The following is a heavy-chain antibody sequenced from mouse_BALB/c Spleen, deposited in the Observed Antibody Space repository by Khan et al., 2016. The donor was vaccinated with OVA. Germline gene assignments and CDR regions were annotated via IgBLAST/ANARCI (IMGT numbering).Heavy chain of an antibody. V-gene: IGHV1-20*02. CDR1: GYSFTGYF. CDR3: TRIYRSDFDY. J-gene: IGHJ2*01. D-gene: IGHD1-1*01. CDR2: INPHIGET. Sequence: EVQLQESGPELVRPGASVKISCKASGYSFTGYFMNWVMQSHGKSLEWIGRINPHIGETFYNQRFKDKATLTVDESSNTAHMELRSLASEAAAVYYCTRIYRSDFDYWGQGTTLTVSS.